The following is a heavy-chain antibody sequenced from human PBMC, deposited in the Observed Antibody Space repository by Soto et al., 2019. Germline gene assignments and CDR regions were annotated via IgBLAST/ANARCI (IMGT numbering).Heavy chain of an antibody. CDR2: IIPIFGTA. Sequence: ASVKVSCKASGGTFSSYAISWVRQAPGQGLEWMGGIIPIFGTANYAQKFQGRVTITADESTSTAYMELSSLRSEDTAVYYCARPLWVSYYYYGMDVWGQGTTVTVSS. CDR1: GGTFSSYA. V-gene: IGHV1-69*13. D-gene: IGHD3-10*01. CDR3: ARPLWVSYYYYGMDV. J-gene: IGHJ6*02.